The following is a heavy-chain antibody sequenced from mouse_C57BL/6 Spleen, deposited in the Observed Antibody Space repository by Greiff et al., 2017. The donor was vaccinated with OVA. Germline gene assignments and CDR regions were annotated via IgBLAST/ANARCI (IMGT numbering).Heavy chain of an antibody. D-gene: IGHD3-2*02. CDR1: GYAFSSSW. CDR3: ARAASSGSLFAY. Sequence: VQRVESGPELVKPGASVKISCKASGYAFSSSWMNWVKQRPGKGLEWIGRIYPGDGDTNYNGKFKGKATLTADKSSSTAYMQLSSLTSKDSAVYFCARAASSGSLFAYWGQGTLVTVSA. V-gene: IGHV1-82*01. CDR2: IYPGDGDT. J-gene: IGHJ3*01.